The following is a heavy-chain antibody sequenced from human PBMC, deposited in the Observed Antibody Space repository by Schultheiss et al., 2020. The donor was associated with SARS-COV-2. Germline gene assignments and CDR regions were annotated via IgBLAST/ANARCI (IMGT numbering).Heavy chain of an antibody. CDR1: GGSISSYY. V-gene: IGHV4-39*07. J-gene: IGHJ5*02. Sequence: SQTLSLTCTVSGGSISSYYWSWIRQPPGKGLEWIGSIYYSGRAYYNPSLKSRVTISVDKSKNQFSLKLGSVTAADTAVYYCARDVLTIGTGTYPFPWGQGGRVTVAS. D-gene: IGHD1-1*01. CDR3: ARDVLTIGTGTYPFP. CDR2: IYYSGRA.